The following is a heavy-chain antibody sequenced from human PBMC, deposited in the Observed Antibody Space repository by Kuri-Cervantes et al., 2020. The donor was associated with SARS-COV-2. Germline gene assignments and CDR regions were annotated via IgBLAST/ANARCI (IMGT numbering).Heavy chain of an antibody. CDR1: GDTFSTYT. Sequence: SVKVTCKSSGDTFSTYTITWGRQAAGQGLEWMGWIIPLLGATTYAQKFQGRLTMTADTSSDTAYMELSSLRSEDTAVFYCSTFEATVVTPESWFDPWGQGTLVTVSS. D-gene: IGHD4-23*01. V-gene: IGHV1-69*08. J-gene: IGHJ5*02. CDR2: IIPLLGAT. CDR3: STFEATVVTPESWFDP.